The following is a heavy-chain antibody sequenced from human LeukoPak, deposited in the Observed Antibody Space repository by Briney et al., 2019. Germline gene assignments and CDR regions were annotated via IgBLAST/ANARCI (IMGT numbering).Heavy chain of an antibody. CDR2: VYYSGRT. J-gene: IGHJ3*02. CDR3: ARLLDNDSSGDPDTFDM. CDR1: GVSISGHY. V-gene: IGHV4-59*11. D-gene: IGHD3-22*01. Sequence: SGTLSLTCTVSGVSISGHYWSWIRQPPGNGLEWIGFVYYSGRTRYNPSLHSRVTISADTSKNHLSLKLTSVTAADTAVYYCARLLDNDSSGDPDTFDMWGQGIKVTVSS.